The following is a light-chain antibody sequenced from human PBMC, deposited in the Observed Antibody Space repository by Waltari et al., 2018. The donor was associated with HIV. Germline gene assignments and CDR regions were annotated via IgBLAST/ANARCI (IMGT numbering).Light chain of an antibody. CDR2: EVS. CDR1: SSDAGSYNL. V-gene: IGLV2-23*02. CDR3: CSYAGSSTRDV. J-gene: IGLJ1*01. Sequence: QSALTQPASVSGSPGQSINISCTGTSSDAGSYNLVSWYQQPPGKAPKLMIYEVSKPRSVVSKRFSGSKSGHTASLTISGLQAEDEAYYYCCSYAGSSTRDVFGTGTKVTVL.